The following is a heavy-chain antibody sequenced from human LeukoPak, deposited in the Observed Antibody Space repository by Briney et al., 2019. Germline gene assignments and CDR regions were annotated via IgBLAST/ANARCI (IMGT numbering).Heavy chain of an antibody. CDR2: IYYSGST. CDR3: AREVGSGSYFPYYMDV. V-gene: IGHV4-39*02. Sequence: PSETLSLTCTVSGGSISSSSYYWGWIRQPPGKGLECIGSIYYSGSTYYNPSLKSRVTISVDTSKNQFSLKLSSVTAADTAVYYCAREVGSGSYFPYYMDVWGKGTTVTVSS. CDR1: GGSISSSSYY. J-gene: IGHJ6*03. D-gene: IGHD3-10*01.